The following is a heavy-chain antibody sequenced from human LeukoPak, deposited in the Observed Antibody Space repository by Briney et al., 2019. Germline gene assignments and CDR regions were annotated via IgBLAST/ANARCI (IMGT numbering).Heavy chain of an antibody. V-gene: IGHV1-69*05. Sequence: ASVKVSCKAPGGTFSSYAISWVRQAPGQGLEWMGGIIPIFGTANYAQKFQGRVTMTRDMSTSTVYMELSSLRSEDTAVYYCASPHSALAGYMSYWGQGTLVTVSS. D-gene: IGHD3-9*01. CDR1: GGTFSSYA. J-gene: IGHJ4*02. CDR3: ASPHSALAGYMSY. CDR2: IIPIFGTA.